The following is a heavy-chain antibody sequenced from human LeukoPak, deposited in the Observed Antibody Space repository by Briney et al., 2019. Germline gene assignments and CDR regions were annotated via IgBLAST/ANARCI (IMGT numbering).Heavy chain of an antibody. CDR1: GFTFEDYG. D-gene: IGHD6-13*01. CDR3: AKLDIAAAGE. CDR2: INWDGDDT. Sequence: GGSLRLSCAASGFTFEDYGMSWVRQAPGKGLEWVPTINWDGDDTVYADSVKGRFTISRDNARNSLYLQLNSLRAEDTAFYYCAKLDIAAAGEWGQGTLVTVSS. V-gene: IGHV3-20*04. J-gene: IGHJ4*02.